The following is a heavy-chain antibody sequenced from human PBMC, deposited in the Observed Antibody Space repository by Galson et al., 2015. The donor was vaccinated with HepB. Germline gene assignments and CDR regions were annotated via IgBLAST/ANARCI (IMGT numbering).Heavy chain of an antibody. CDR2: IWYDGSNK. CDR1: GFTFSSYG. CDR3: AYSGYDQGAYFDY. Sequence: SLRLSCAASGFTFSSYGMHWVRQAPGKGLEWVAVIWYDGSNKYYADSVKGRFTISRDNSKNTLYLQMNSLRAEDTAVYYCAYSGYDQGAYFDYWGQGTLVTVSS. V-gene: IGHV3-33*08. D-gene: IGHD5-12*01. J-gene: IGHJ4*02.